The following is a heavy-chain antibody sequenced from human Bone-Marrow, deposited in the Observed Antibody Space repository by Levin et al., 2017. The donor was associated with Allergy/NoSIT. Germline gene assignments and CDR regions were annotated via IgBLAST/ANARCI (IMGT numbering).Heavy chain of an antibody. D-gene: IGHD3-22*01. Sequence: GASVKVSCKASGYTFTDYYMNWVRQAPGQGLEWMGWINPNSGGTNYAQKFQGRVTMTRDTSISTAYMELSGLRSDDTAVYYCARDPDYYDRAFDIWSQGTMVTVSS. CDR1: GYTFTDYY. J-gene: IGHJ3*02. V-gene: IGHV1-2*02. CDR2: INPNSGGT. CDR3: ARDPDYYDRAFDI.